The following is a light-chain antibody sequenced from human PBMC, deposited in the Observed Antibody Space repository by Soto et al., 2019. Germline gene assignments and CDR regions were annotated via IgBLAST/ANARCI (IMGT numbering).Light chain of an antibody. Sequence: EIVLTQSPATLYLSPGERATLSCRASQSVSSYLAWYQQKPGQAPRLLIYDASNMATGIPARFSGSGAGTDFTLTISSLEPEDFAVYYCQQRSNWPRTFGEGTKVEIK. J-gene: IGKJ1*01. V-gene: IGKV3-11*01. CDR3: QQRSNWPRT. CDR1: QSVSSY. CDR2: DAS.